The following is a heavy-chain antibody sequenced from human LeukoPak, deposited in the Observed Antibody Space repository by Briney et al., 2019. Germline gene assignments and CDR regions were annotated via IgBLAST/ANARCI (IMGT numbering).Heavy chain of an antibody. CDR2: IYYSGST. CDR3: ASLPRYCSSTSCHATY. J-gene: IGHJ4*02. V-gene: IGHV4-39*01. D-gene: IGHD2-2*01. CDR1: GGSISSSIYY. Sequence: SETLSLTCTASGGSISSSIYYWGWIRQPPGKGLEWIGSIYYSGSTYYNPSLKSRVTISVDTSKNQFSLKLSSVTAADTAVYYCASLPRYCSSTSCHATYWGQGTLVTVSS.